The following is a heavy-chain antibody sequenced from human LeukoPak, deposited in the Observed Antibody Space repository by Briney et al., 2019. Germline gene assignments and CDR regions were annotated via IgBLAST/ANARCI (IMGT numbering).Heavy chain of an antibody. CDR3: ASSYYYDSSGYYYSLDY. J-gene: IGHJ4*02. Sequence: ASVKVSCKASGGTFSSYAISWVRQAPGQGLEWMGGIIPIFGTANYAQKFQGRVTITADESTSTAYMELSSLRSEDTAVYYCASSYYYDSSGYYYSLDYWGQGTLVTVSS. CDR1: GGTFSSYA. CDR2: IIPIFGTA. V-gene: IGHV1-69*13. D-gene: IGHD3-22*01.